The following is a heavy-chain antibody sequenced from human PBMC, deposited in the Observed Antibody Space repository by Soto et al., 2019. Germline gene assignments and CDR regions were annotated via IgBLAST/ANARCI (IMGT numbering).Heavy chain of an antibody. Sequence: EVQLVESGGGLVKPGGSLRLSCAASGFTFSNAWMNWVRQAPGKGLEWVGRIKSKTDGGTTDYAAPVKGRFTISRDDSKNTLYLQMNSLKTEDTAVYYCTTTADYYDSSGYVYYFDYWGQGTLVTVSS. CDR2: IKSKTDGGTT. J-gene: IGHJ4*02. CDR3: TTTADYYDSSGYVYYFDY. D-gene: IGHD3-22*01. CDR1: GFTFSNAW. V-gene: IGHV3-15*07.